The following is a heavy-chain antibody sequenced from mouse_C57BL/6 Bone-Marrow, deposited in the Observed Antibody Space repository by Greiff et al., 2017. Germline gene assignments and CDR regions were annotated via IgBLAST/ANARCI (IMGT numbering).Heavy chain of an antibody. CDR2: IDPENGDT. J-gene: IGHJ4*01. V-gene: IGHV14-4*01. CDR1: GFNIKDDY. CDR3: TTGYSNSYAMDY. D-gene: IGHD2-5*01. Sequence: EVQVVESGAELVRPGASVKLSCTASGFNIKDDYMHWVKQRPEQGLEWIGWIDPENGDTEYASKFQGKATITADTSSNTAYLQLSSLTSEDTAVYYCTTGYSNSYAMDYWGQGTSVTVSS.